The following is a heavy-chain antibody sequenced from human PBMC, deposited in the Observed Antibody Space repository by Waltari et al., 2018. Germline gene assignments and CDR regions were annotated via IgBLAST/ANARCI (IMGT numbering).Heavy chain of an antibody. D-gene: IGHD3-16*01. J-gene: IGHJ5*02. CDR2: IYYSGST. V-gene: IGHV4-30-4*08. CDR3: ARDGGEDYSQAWFDP. CDR1: GGPISSGDYP. Sequence: QVQLQESGPGLVKPSQTLSPTCTVSGGPISSGDYPWSWIRQPPGKGLEWIGYIYYSGSTYYSPSLKSRVIISLHTSKNQFSLRLTSVTAADTAVYYCARDGGEDYSQAWFDPWGQGTLVTVSS.